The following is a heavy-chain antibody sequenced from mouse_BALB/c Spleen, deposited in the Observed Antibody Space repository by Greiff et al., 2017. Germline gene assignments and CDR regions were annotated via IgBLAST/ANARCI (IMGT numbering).Heavy chain of an antibody. J-gene: IGHJ4*01. CDR2: INPYNDGT. CDR3: ARRQETYGNYGYAMDY. Sequence: EVQLQQSGPELVKPGASVKMSCKASGYTFTSYVMHWVKQKPGQGLEWIGYINPYNDGTKYNEKFKGKATLTSDKSSSTAYMELSSLTSEDSAVYYCARRQETYGNYGYAMDYWGQGTSVTVSS. D-gene: IGHD2-10*02. V-gene: IGHV1-14*01. CDR1: GYTFTSYV.